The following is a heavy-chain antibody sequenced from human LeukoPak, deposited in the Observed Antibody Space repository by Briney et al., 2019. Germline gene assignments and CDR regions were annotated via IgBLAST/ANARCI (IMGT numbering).Heavy chain of an antibody. Sequence: GGSLRLSCEASGFTFSTYDFHWVRQASGKGLEWISAIGPAGDTYSAGSVEGRFTMSRENAKNSLYLHMNSLGAGDTAVYFCARDFCNSGRCYIDYWGQGILVTVSS. D-gene: IGHD2/OR15-2a*01. CDR2: IGPAGDT. V-gene: IGHV3-13*01. J-gene: IGHJ4*02. CDR3: ARDFCNSGRCYIDY. CDR1: GFTFSTYD.